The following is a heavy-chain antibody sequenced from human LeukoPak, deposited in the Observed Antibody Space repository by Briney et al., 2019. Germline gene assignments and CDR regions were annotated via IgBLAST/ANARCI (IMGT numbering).Heavy chain of an antibody. J-gene: IGHJ4*02. V-gene: IGHV3-30*04. Sequence: PGGSLRLSCAASGFTFSSYAMHWVRQAPGKGLEGVAVISYDGSNKYYADSVKGRFTISRDNSKNTLYLQMNSLRAEDTAVYYCARAYYDYVWGSYRYGPFDYWGQGTLVTVSS. CDR2: ISYDGSNK. CDR1: GFTFSSYA. CDR3: ARAYYDYVWGSYRYGPFDY. D-gene: IGHD3-16*02.